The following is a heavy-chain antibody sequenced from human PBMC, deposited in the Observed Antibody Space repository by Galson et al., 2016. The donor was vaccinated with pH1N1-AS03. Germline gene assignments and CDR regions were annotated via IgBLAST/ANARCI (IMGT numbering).Heavy chain of an antibody. Sequence: SVKVSCKASGYSFISYAIHWVRQAPGQRPEWMGWLNTGTGDTIYSQKFQDRVTITRDTSASTAYMELSRLRSEDTAVYYCAKVGIEISSGWYGRFDFWGQGTLVTVFS. J-gene: IGHJ4*02. V-gene: IGHV1-3*04. D-gene: IGHD6-19*01. CDR2: LNTGTGDT. CDR3: AKVGIEISSGWYGRFDF. CDR1: GYSFISYA.